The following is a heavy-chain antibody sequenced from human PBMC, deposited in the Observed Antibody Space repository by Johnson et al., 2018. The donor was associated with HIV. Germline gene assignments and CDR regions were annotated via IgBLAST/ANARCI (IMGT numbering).Heavy chain of an antibody. CDR1: GFSFSNTW. CDR2: IKRKSDGGTT. CDR3: TTDLIVVIPVGAFDV. D-gene: IGHD2-21*01. J-gene: IGHJ3*01. V-gene: IGHV3-15*02. Sequence: VQLVESGGTLVKPGGSLRLSCAASGFSFSNTWLSWVRQAPGKGLEWVARIKRKSDGGTTDYAAPVKGRFSISRDDSKSTVYLQMNSLKTEDSAVYYCTTDLIVVIPVGAFDVWGPGTTVTVSS.